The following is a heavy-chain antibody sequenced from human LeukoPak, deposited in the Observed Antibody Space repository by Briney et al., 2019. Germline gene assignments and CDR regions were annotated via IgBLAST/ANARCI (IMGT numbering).Heavy chain of an antibody. CDR1: GGSISGYY. D-gene: IGHD2-2*01. Sequence: SETLSLTCTVSGGSISGYYWSWIRQPPGKGLQFIGYIYYSGSTNYNPSLESRVTISVDTSKNQFSLKLRSVTAADTAVYYCARLSRDTVVLPAAMAHYFDYWGQGTLVTVSS. J-gene: IGHJ4*02. CDR3: ARLSRDTVVLPAAMAHYFDY. CDR2: IYYSGST. V-gene: IGHV4-59*08.